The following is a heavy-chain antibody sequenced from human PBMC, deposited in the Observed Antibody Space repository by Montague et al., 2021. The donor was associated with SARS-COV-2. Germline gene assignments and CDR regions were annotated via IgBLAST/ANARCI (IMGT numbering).Heavy chain of an antibody. CDR1: GGSISSSSYY. CDR3: ARHERQWLRLYPYYFDY. Sequence: SETLSLTCTVSGGSISSSSYYWGWIRRPPGKGLEWIGSIYYSGSTYYNPSLKSRVTISVDTSKNQFSLKLSSVTAADTAVHYCARHERQWLRLYPYYFDYWGQGTLVTVSS. CDR2: IYYSGST. V-gene: IGHV4-39*01. D-gene: IGHD5-12*01. J-gene: IGHJ4*02.